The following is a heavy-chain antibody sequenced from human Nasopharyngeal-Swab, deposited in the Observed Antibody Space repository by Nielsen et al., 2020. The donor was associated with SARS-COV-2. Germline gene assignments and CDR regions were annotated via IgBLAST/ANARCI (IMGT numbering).Heavy chain of an antibody. J-gene: IGHJ3*02. Sequence: SLKISCAASGFTFDDYAIHWVRQAPGKGLEWVSGISWNSGSIGYADSVKGRFTISRDNAKNSLYLQMNSLRAEDTALYYCAKEDNLGAFDIWGQGTMVTVSS. D-gene: IGHD1-1*01. V-gene: IGHV3-9*01. CDR3: AKEDNLGAFDI. CDR2: ISWNSGSI. CDR1: GFTFDDYA.